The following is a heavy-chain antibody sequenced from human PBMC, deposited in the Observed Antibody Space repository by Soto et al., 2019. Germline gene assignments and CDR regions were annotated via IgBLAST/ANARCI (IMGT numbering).Heavy chain of an antibody. CDR2: INHSGST. Sequence: PSETLSLTCAVYGGSFSGYYWSWIRQPPGKGLEWIGEINHSGSTNYNPSLKSRVTISVDTSKNQFSLKLSSVTAADTAVYYCARDITVTTRGIWYMDVWGKGTTVTVSS. D-gene: IGHD4-17*01. V-gene: IGHV4-34*01. CDR1: GGSFSGYY. CDR3: ARDITVTTRGIWYMDV. J-gene: IGHJ6*03.